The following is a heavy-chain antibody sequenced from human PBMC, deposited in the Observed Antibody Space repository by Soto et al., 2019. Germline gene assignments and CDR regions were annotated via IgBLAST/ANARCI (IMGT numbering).Heavy chain of an antibody. CDR1: GGSFSGYY. V-gene: IGHV4-34*01. CDR3: ARGLGVVVAATLSYFDY. Sequence: QVQLQQWGAGLLKPSETLSLTCAVYGGSFSGYYWSWIRQPPGKGLEWIGEINHSGSTNYNPSLKSRVTISVYTSKNQFSLKLSSVTAADTAVYYCARGLGVVVAATLSYFDYWGQGTLVTVSS. CDR2: INHSGST. D-gene: IGHD2-15*01. J-gene: IGHJ4*02.